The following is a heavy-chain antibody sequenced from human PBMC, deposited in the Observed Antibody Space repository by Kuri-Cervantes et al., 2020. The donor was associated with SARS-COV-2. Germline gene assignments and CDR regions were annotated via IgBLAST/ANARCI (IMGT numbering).Heavy chain of an antibody. CDR2: SYYSGST. CDR1: GGSISSSRSYC. V-gene: IGHV4-39*07. J-gene: IGHJ6*03. D-gene: IGHD3-16*01. Sequence: SETLSLTCTVSGGSISSSRSYCWGWIRQPPGKGLDWIGSSYYSGSTYYNPSLKSRVTISVDTSKNQFSLKLSSVTAADTAVYYCARDKRSYYYYMDVWGKGTTVTVYS. CDR3: ARDKRSYYYYMDV.